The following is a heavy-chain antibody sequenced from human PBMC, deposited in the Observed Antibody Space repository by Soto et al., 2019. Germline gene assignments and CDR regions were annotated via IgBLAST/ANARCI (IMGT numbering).Heavy chain of an antibody. J-gene: IGHJ4*02. CDR1: GDSLSTNP. V-gene: IGHV1-69*06. Sequence: SVKVSCKASGDSLSTNPISWVRQAPGQGLEWMGGTGSGTGPGNHAQKFQGRLTVTADKSTSTVYMELTNLSSEDTAVYYCARRDSGGFYRFLDSWGQGTLVTVSS. D-gene: IGHD2-15*01. CDR3: ARRDSGGFYRFLDS. CDR2: TGSGTGPG.